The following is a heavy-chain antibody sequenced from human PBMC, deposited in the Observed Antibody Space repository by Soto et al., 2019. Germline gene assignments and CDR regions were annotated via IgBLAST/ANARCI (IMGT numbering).Heavy chain of an antibody. CDR3: ARVALTSYLRSYYYDSSGYLDY. Sequence: QVQLVQSGAEVKKPGASVKVSCKASGYTFTSYYMHWVRQAPGQGLEWMGIINPSGGSTSYAQKFQGRVTMTRDTSTSTVYMELSSLRSEDTAVYYCARVALTSYLRSYYYDSSGYLDYWGQGTLVTVSS. CDR2: INPSGGST. V-gene: IGHV1-46*01. J-gene: IGHJ4*02. D-gene: IGHD3-22*01. CDR1: GYTFTSYY.